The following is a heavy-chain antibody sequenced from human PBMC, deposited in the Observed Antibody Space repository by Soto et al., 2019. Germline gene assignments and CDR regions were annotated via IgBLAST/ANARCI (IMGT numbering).Heavy chain of an antibody. CDR3: ARTRNGGVADSFDS. Sequence: GGSLRLSCAASGFTFSRHAIHWVRLTPGRGLEWVLAISRDGSYIYYTGSVKGRFTVSRDNSKNTVFVQMNRLIPDDTALYFCARTRNGGVADSFDSWGQGTRVTVSS. V-gene: IGHV3-30*04. CDR2: ISRDGSYI. J-gene: IGHJ5*01. D-gene: IGHD3-3*01. CDR1: GFTFSRHA.